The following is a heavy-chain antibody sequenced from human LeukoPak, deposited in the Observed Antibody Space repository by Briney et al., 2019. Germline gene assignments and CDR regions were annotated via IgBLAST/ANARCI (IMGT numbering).Heavy chain of an antibody. D-gene: IGHD5-24*01. V-gene: IGHV1-46*01. CDR2: ISPSGGST. CDR3: ARDNSVRDEAWWFNP. J-gene: IGHJ5*02. Sequence: ASEKVSCKAFGYTFTSNYMHWVRQAPGQGPEWMGVISPSGGSTTYAQKFQGRVTLTRDMSTSTDYLELGSLRSEDTAVYYCARDNSVRDEAWWFNPWGQGTLVTVSS. CDR1: GYTFTSNY.